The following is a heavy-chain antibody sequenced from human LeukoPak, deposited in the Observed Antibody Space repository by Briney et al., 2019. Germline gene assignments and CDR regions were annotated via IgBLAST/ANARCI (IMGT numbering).Heavy chain of an antibody. CDR1: GYSISSGYY. J-gene: IGHJ4*02. CDR2: IYHSGST. V-gene: IGHV4-38-2*01. D-gene: IGHD4-17*01. CDR3: ARHDGYGDYIDX. Sequence: PSETLSLTCAVSGYSISSGYYWGWIRQPPGKGLEWIGSIYHSGSTYYNPSLKSRVTISVDTSKNQFSLKLSSVTAADTAVYYCARHDGYGDYIDXWGQXXLVTV.